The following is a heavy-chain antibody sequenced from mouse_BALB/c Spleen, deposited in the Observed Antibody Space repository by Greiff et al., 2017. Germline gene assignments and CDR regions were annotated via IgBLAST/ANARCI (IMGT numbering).Heavy chain of an antibody. CDR2: INPYNGDT. D-gene: IGHD1-1*01. CDR1: GYSFTGYF. Sequence: VHVKQSGPELVKPGASVKISCKASGYSFTGYFMNWVKQSHGKSLEWIGRINPYNGDTFYNQKFKGKATLTVDKSSSTAHMELLSLTSEDSAVYYCGTGYGSSYWYFDVWGAGTTVTVSS. CDR3: GTGYGSSYWYFDV. V-gene: IGHV1-37*01. J-gene: IGHJ1*01.